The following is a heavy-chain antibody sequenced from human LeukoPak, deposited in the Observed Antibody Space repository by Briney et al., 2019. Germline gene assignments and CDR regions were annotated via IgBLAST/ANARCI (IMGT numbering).Heavy chain of an antibody. J-gene: IGHJ4*02. D-gene: IGHD1-1*01. CDR3: AKAGGDGTLGTY. V-gene: IGHV3-30*18. Sequence: GRSLRLSCVASGFTFSSHDMHWVRQAPGKGLEWVAIISYDGGKKDYAESVKGRFTISRDNSKNTLYLQMNSLRAEDTAVYYCAKAGGDGTLGTYWGQGTLVTVSS. CDR2: ISYDGGKK. CDR1: GFTFSSHD.